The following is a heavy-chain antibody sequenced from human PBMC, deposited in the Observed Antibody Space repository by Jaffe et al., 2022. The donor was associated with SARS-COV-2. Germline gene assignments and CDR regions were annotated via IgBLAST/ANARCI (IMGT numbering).Heavy chain of an antibody. CDR1: GFTFSSYG. Sequence: QVQLVESGGGVVQPGRSLRLSCAASGFTFSSYGMHWVRQAPGKGLEWVAVISYDGSNKYYADSVKGRFTISRDNSKNTLYLQMNSLRAEDTAVYYCAKDSGAAVAGTDAFDIWGQGTMVTVSS. V-gene: IGHV3-30*18. CDR2: ISYDGSNK. J-gene: IGHJ3*02. CDR3: AKDSGAAVAGTDAFDI. D-gene: IGHD6-19*01.